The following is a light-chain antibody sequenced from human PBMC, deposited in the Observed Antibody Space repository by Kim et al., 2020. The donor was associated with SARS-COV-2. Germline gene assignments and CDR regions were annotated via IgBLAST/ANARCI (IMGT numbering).Light chain of an antibody. CDR2: EVR. CDR1: SVAVGRSNL. V-gene: IGLV2-23*02. J-gene: IGLJ1*01. Sequence: GHSIPIFRTGTSVAVGRSNLVSWDEQRPAKAPNLIVYEVRRRPSGVSNRFAGSKSGNTASLTISGLQAEDEADYYCCSYAGATKYVFGTGTKVTVL. CDR3: CSYAGATKYV.